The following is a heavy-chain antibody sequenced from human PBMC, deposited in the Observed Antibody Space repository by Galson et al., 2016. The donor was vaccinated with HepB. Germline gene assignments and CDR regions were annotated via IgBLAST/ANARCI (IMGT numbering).Heavy chain of an antibody. J-gene: IGHJ4*02. CDR2: ISGSGGTT. CDR3: AKDLDGYTYGYSYSDH. D-gene: IGHD5-18*01. Sequence: SLRLSCAASGFTFSHYAMSWVRQAPGKGLEWVSSISGSGGTTYYADSVKGRFTISRDKSKNTLYLQMNSLRGEDTAVYYCAKDLDGYTYGYSYSDHWGQGTLVTVSS. CDR1: GFTFSHYA. V-gene: IGHV3-23*01.